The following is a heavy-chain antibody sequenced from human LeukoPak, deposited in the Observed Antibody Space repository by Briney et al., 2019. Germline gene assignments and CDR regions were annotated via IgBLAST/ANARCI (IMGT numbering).Heavy chain of an antibody. V-gene: IGHV3-43*02. J-gene: IGHJ3*02. CDR3: AKDIGATEVSESFDI. CDR2: ISGDGGST. CDR1: GFTFDDYA. D-gene: IGHD4-11*01. Sequence: GGSLRLSCAASGFTFDDYAMHWVRQAPGKGLEWVSLISGDGGSTYYADSVKGRFTISRDNSKNSLYLQMSSLRTEDTALYYCAKDIGATEVSESFDIWGQGTMVTVSS.